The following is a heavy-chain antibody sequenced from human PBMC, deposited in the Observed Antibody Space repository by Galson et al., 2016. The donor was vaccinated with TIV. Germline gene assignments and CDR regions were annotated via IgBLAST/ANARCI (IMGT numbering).Heavy chain of an antibody. CDR3: ATWDYHDNWFHP. V-gene: IGHV3-15*01. J-gene: IGHJ5*02. CDR1: GFTFSNVW. Sequence: SLRLSCAASGFTFSNVWMNWFRQAPGMGLEWVGRIKNKIDGGTTDYGAPVKGRFTISRDDSKSTVYLQMNSLNSEDTGAYYCATWDYHDNWFHPWGQGTLVTVSS. CDR2: IKNKIDGGTT. D-gene: IGHD1-7*01.